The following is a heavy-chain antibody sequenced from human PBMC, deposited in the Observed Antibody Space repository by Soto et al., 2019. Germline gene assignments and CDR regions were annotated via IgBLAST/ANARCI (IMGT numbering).Heavy chain of an antibody. CDR3: ARDSEATVTEPNWFDP. J-gene: IGHJ5*02. CDR1: GFTFSSYA. CDR2: ISYDGSNK. V-gene: IGHV3-30-3*01. D-gene: IGHD4-17*01. Sequence: QVQLVESGGGVVQPGRSLRLSCAASGFTFSSYAMHWVRQAPGKGLEWVAVISYDGSNKYYADSVKGRFTISRDNSKTALYLQMNSLRAEDTAVYYCARDSEATVTEPNWFDPWGQGTLVTVSS.